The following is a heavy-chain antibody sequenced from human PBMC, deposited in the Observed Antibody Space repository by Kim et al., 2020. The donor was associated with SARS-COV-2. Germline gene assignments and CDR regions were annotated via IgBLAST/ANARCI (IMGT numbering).Heavy chain of an antibody. CDR3: AREGVRGVIAY. V-gene: IGHV4-39*07. D-gene: IGHD3-10*01. CDR2: T. J-gene: IGHJ4*02. Sequence: TYYNPSLESRLTISVDTSKNQFSLKLSSVTAADTAVYYCAREGVRGVIAYWGQGTLVTISS.